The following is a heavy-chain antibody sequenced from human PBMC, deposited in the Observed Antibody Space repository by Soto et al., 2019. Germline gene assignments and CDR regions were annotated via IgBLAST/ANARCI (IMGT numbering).Heavy chain of an antibody. V-gene: IGHV4-59*08. D-gene: IGHD6-13*01. CDR3: ASGTYYYYMDV. CDR2: IYYSGST. Sequence: QVQLQESGPGLVKPSETLSLTCTVSGGSISSYYWSWIRQPPGKGLEWIGYIYYSGSTNYNPSPKSRVTISVDTSKNQFSLKLSSVTAADTAVYYCASGTYYYYMDVWGKGTTVTVSS. J-gene: IGHJ6*03. CDR1: GGSISSYY.